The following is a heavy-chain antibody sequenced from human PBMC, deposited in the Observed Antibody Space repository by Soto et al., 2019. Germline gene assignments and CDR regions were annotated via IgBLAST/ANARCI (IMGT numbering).Heavy chain of an antibody. V-gene: IGHV3-33*01. D-gene: IGHD3-10*01. Sequence: GGSLRLSCAASGFTFSSYGMHWVRQAPGKGLEWVAVIWYDGSNKYYADSVKGRFTISRDNSKNTLYLQMNSLRAEDTAVYYCARDRGITMVRGVQSYYGMDVWGQGTTVTSP. CDR2: IWYDGSNK. CDR1: GFTFSSYG. CDR3: ARDRGITMVRGVQSYYGMDV. J-gene: IGHJ6*02.